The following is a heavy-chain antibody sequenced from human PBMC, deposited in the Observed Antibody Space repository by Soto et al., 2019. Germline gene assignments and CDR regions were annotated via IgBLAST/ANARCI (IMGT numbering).Heavy chain of an antibody. CDR2: ISWNSGTV. D-gene: IGHD6-19*01. CDR1: GFRFDDFA. V-gene: IGHV3-9*01. Sequence: EILLAESGGGLVQPGRSLRLSCEGSGFRFDDFAMHWVRQTPGKGMEWVSGISWNSGTVAYADSVKGRFTISRDNAKNSLHLQMNSLRAEDTALYYCAKDRRPIAVAGAIDNWGQGTMVTVSS. CDR3: AKDRRPIAVAGAIDN. J-gene: IGHJ3*02.